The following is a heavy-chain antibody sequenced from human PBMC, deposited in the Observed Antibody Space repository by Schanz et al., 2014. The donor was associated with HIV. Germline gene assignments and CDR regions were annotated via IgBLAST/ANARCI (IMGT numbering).Heavy chain of an antibody. J-gene: IGHJ6*02. D-gene: IGHD4-17*01. CDR1: GFTFNSYA. V-gene: IGHV3-23*01. Sequence: EVQLLESGGGLVQPGGSLRLSCAASGFTFNSYAMKWVRQAPGKGLEWVSGISGNGDSTYYADSVKGRFTISRDNAKNSLYLQMNSLRDEDTAVYYCAKSRGDSWPYGMDVWGQGTTVTVSS. CDR3: AKSRGDSWPYGMDV. CDR2: ISGNGDST.